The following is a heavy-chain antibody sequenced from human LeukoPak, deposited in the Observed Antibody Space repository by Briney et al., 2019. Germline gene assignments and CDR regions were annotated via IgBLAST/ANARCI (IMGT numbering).Heavy chain of an antibody. Sequence: GGSLRLSCTASGFTFGDYAMSWFRQAPGKGLEWVGFIRSKAYGGTAEYAASVKGTFTIPRDDSKSIAYLRMTSLKTEETAVYYCTIVGIAAAGSGDYWGQGTLVTVSS. CDR1: GFTFGDYA. V-gene: IGHV3-49*03. D-gene: IGHD6-13*01. CDR2: IRSKAYGGTA. J-gene: IGHJ4*02. CDR3: TIVGIAAAGSGDY.